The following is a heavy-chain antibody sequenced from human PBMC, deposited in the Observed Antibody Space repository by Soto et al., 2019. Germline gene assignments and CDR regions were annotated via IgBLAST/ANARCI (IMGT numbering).Heavy chain of an antibody. CDR2: IYYSGST. D-gene: IGHD3-10*01. V-gene: IGHV4-39*01. CDR3: ARRVVRGVITNPLHYYYGMDV. Sequence: SETLSLTCTVSGGSISSSSYYWGWIRQPPGKGLEWIGSIYYSGSTYYNPSLKSRVTISVDTSKNQFSLKLSSVTAADTAVYYCARRVVRGVITNPLHYYYGMDVWGQGTTVTVSS. J-gene: IGHJ6*02. CDR1: GGSISSSSYY.